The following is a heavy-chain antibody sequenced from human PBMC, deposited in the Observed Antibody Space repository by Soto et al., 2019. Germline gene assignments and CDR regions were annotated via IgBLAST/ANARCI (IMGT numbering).Heavy chain of an antibody. V-gene: IGHV3-74*02. CDR3: AKIAATGVDY. D-gene: IGHD6-13*01. CDR2: IDSDGTST. J-gene: IGHJ4*02. CDR1: GFTFSYHW. Sequence: EMQLVESGGGLVQPGGSLRLSCVASGFTFSYHWMHWVRQAPGKGLVWVSRIDSDGTSTNYADSVEGRVTISRDNAKNTLYLQMNNLRVEDTAVYYCAKIAATGVDYWGRGTLVTVSS.